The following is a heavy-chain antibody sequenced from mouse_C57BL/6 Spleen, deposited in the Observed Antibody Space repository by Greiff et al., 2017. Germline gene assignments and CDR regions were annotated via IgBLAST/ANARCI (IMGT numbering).Heavy chain of an antibody. CDR1: GYTFTDYE. V-gene: IGHV1-15*01. J-gene: IGHJ3*01. CDR2: IDPETGGT. D-gene: IGHD2-4*01. CDR3: TRKDDYDPFAY. Sequence: QVQLQQSGAELVRPGASVTLSCKASGYTFTDYEMHWVKQTPVHGLEWIGAIDPETGGTAYNQKFKGKAILTADKSSSTAYMELRSLTSEDSAVYYCTRKDDYDPFAYWGQGTLVTVSA.